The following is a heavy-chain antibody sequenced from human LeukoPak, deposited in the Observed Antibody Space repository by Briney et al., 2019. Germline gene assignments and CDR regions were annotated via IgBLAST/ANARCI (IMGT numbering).Heavy chain of an antibody. D-gene: IGHD2-2*01. CDR1: GYTFTSYD. J-gene: IGHJ6*02. CDR2: MNPNSGNT. Sequence: ASVKVSCKASGYTFTSYDINWVRQATGQGLEWMGWMNPNSGNTGYAQKFQGRVTMTRNTSISTAYMELSSLRSEDTAVYYCARGVGCSSTSCYVYYYYGMDVWGQGTTVTVSS. V-gene: IGHV1-8*01. CDR3: ARGVGCSSTSCYVYYYYGMDV.